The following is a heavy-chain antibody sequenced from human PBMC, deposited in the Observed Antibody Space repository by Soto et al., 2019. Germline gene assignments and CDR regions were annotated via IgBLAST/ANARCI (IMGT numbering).Heavy chain of an antibody. CDR3: AAAVNYDAFDI. CDR2: IVVGSGNT. V-gene: IGHV1-58*01. CDR1: GFTFTSSA. J-gene: IGHJ3*02. Sequence: ASVKVSCKASGFTFTSSAVQWVRQARGQRLEWIGWIVVGSGNTNYAQKFQERVTITRDMSTSTAYMELSSLRSEDTAVYYCAAAVNYDAFDIWGQGRLVTVSS.